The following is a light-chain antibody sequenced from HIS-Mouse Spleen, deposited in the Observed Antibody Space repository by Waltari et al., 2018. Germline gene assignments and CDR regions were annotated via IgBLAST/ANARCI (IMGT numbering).Light chain of an antibody. CDR2: DDS. V-gene: IGLV3-21*02. Sequence: SYVLTQPPSVSVAPGQTARITCGGNNIGSKSVHWYQQKPGQAPVLVVYDDSDRPSGVPERFSGSKSGNTAAMTISRVEAGDEADYYCQVWDSSSDHRVFGGGTKLTVL. CDR3: QVWDSSSDHRV. J-gene: IGLJ3*02. CDR1: NIGSKS.